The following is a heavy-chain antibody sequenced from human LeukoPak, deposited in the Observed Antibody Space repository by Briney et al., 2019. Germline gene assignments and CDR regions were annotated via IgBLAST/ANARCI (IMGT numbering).Heavy chain of an antibody. CDR1: GGSFSGYY. V-gene: IGHV4-34*01. D-gene: IGHD3-10*01. J-gene: IGHJ4*02. CDR3: ARGGWFGESVDY. CDR2: INHSGST. Sequence: PSETLSLTCAVYGGSFSGYYWSWIRQPPGKGLEWIGEINHSGSTNYNPSLKSRVTISVDTSKSQFSPKLSSVTAADTAVYYCARGGWFGESVDYWGQGTLVTVSS.